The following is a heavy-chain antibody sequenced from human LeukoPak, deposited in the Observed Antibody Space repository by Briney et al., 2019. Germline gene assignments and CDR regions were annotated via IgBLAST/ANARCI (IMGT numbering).Heavy chain of an antibody. J-gene: IGHJ1*01. CDR3: AKAHEQYCSSASCYGGYFLH. CDR2: ISISSTSI. CDR1: GFSFSDYD. D-gene: IGHD2-2*01. Sequence: GGSLRLSCEASGFSFSDYDMNWVRQAPGKGLGWISYISISSTSIQYADSVKGRFTISRDNAKNSLYLQMNSLRAEDTAVYFCAKAHEQYCSSASCYGGYFLHWGQGTLVTVSS. V-gene: IGHV3-48*01.